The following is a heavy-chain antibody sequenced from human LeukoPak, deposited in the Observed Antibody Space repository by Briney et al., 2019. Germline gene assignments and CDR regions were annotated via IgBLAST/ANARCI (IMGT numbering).Heavy chain of an antibody. V-gene: IGHV3-48*01. CDR3: ARLLVYNSGGEAFDY. CDR1: GFTFSSYS. CDR2: IEYSSSSI. J-gene: IGHJ4*02. Sequence: GSLRLSCAASGFTFSSYSMNWVRQAPGKGLEWVSYIEYSSSSIYYADSVKGRFTISRDNAKNSLYLQMNSLRAEDTAVYYCARLLVYNSGGEAFDYWGQGTLVTVSS. D-gene: IGHD3-10*01.